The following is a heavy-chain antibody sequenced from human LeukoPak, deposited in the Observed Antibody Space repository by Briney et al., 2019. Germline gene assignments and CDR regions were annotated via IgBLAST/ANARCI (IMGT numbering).Heavy chain of an antibody. D-gene: IGHD3-3*01. CDR1: GFTFSSYW. J-gene: IGHJ4*02. CDR3: ARDTGYYDFWSGYLPYLDY. Sequence: PGGSLRLSCAASGFTFSSYWMSWVRQAPGKELEWVANIKQDGSEKYYVDSVKGRFTISRDNAKNSLYLQMNSLRAEDTAVYYRARDTGYYDFWSGYLPYLDYWGQGTLVTVSS. CDR2: IKQDGSEK. V-gene: IGHV3-7*01.